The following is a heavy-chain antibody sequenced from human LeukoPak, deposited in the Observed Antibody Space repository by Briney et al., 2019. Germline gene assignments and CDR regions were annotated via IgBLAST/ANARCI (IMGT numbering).Heavy chain of an antibody. CDR3: ARGFLPEMGRWFGESVSWFDP. V-gene: IGHV3-21*01. CDR2: ISSSSSYI. CDR1: GFTFSSYS. Sequence: GGSLRLSCAASGFTFSSYSMNWVRQAPGKGLEWVSSISSSSSYIYYADSVKGRFTISRDNAKNSLYLQMNSLRAEDTAVYYCARGFLPEMGRWFGESVSWFDPWGQGTLVTVSS. J-gene: IGHJ5*02. D-gene: IGHD3-10*01.